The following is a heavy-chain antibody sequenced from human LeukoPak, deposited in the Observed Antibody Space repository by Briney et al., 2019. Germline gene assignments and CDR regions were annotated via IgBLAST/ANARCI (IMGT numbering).Heavy chain of an antibody. J-gene: IGHJ6*03. CDR2: INPSGGST. Sequence: VASVKVSCKASGYTFTSYYMHWVRQAPGQGLEWMGIINPSGGSTSYAQKFQGRGTMTRHSATSTVYMELSSLRSEATAVYYCARDPYGPRTGYYYYMDVWGKGTTVTVSS. CDR1: GYTFTSYY. D-gene: IGHD3-10*01. CDR3: ARDPYGPRTGYYYYMDV. V-gene: IGHV1-46*01.